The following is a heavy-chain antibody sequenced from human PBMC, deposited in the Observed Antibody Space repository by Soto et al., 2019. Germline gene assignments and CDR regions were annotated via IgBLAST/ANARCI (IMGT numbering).Heavy chain of an antibody. Sequence: VGSLRLSCADSGFSFGSYALSWVRQAPGKGLEWVSTISGSDGKTFYADSVKGRFSISRDTSQSTLYLQMNSLRADDTDIYYCARWSYVDYWGQGTRVTVSS. CDR1: GFSFGSYA. J-gene: IGHJ4*02. CDR3: ARWSYVDY. CDR2: ISGSDGKT. D-gene: IGHD3-3*01. V-gene: IGHV3-23*01.